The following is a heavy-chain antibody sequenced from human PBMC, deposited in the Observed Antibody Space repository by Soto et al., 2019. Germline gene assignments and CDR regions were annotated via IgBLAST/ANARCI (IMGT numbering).Heavy chain of an antibody. V-gene: IGHV3-23*01. Sequence: GGSLRLSCAASGFAFSSYAMIWCRQAPGKGLEWVSAISGSGGSTYYADSVKGRFTISRDNSKNTLYLQMNSLRAEDTAVYYCAKDPDEYYYDSSGYLNWFDPWGQGTLVTVSS. CDR1: GFAFSSYA. CDR3: AKDPDEYYYDSSGYLNWFDP. J-gene: IGHJ5*02. CDR2: ISGSGGST. D-gene: IGHD3-22*01.